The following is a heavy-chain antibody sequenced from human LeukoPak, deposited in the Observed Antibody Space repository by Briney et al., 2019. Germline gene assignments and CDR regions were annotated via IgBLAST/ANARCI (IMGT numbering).Heavy chain of an antibody. CDR1: GYTFTSYD. D-gene: IGHD6-25*01. CDR2: MNPNSGNT. Sequence: ASVKVSCKASGYTFTSYDINWVRQATGQGLEWMGWMNPNSGNTGYAQKFQGRVTMTRNTSISTAYMELSSLRSEDTAVYYCARDRLSVNYFDYWGQGTLVTVSS. V-gene: IGHV1-8*01. CDR3: ARDRLSVNYFDY. J-gene: IGHJ4*02.